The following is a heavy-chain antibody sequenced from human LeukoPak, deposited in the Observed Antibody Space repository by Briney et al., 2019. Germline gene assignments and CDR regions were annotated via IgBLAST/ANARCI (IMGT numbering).Heavy chain of an antibody. CDR2: IKQDGSEK. CDR3: AGDADTAMADYYYYGMDV. J-gene: IGHJ6*02. D-gene: IGHD5-18*01. V-gene: IGHV3-7*01. Sequence: GGSLRLSCAASGFTFSSYWMSWVRQAPGKGLEWVANIKQDGSEKYYVDSVKGRFTISRDNAKNSLYLQMNSLRAEDTAVYYCAGDADTAMADYYYYGMDVWGQGTTVTVSS. CDR1: GFTFSSYW.